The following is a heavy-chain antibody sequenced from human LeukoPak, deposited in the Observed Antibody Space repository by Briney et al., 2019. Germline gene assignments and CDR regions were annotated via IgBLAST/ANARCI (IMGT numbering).Heavy chain of an antibody. CDR1: GFTFSSYS. CDR3: ARGETYYYGSGSYFFDY. D-gene: IGHD3-10*01. Sequence: PGGSLRLSCAASGFTFSSYSMSWVRQAPGKGLEWVSSISSSSSYIYYADSVKGRFTISRDNAKNSLYLQMNSLRAEDTAVYYRARGETYYYGSGSYFFDYWGQGTLVTVSS. J-gene: IGHJ4*02. CDR2: ISSSSSYI. V-gene: IGHV3-21*01.